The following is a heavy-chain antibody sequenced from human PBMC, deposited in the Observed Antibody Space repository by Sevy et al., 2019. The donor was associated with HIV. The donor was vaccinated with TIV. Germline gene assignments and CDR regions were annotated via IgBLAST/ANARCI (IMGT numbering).Heavy chain of an antibody. CDR3: AGLYCSSTSCRLGDYYMDV. D-gene: IGHD2-2*01. CDR1: GFTFSTYN. J-gene: IGHJ6*03. V-gene: IGHV3-21*01. Sequence: GGSLRLSCAASGFTFSTYNMNWVRQAPGKGLEWVSSISRSSSYIYYGDSVKGRFTIPKDNAKNSLYLQMNSLRAEDTALYYCAGLYCSSTSCRLGDYYMDVWGKGTTVTVSS. CDR2: ISRSSSYI.